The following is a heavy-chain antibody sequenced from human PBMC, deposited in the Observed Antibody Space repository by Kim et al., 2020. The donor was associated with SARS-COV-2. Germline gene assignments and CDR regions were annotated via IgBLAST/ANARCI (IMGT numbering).Heavy chain of an antibody. J-gene: IGHJ4*02. D-gene: IGHD3-10*01. CDR1: GFTFSSYW. CDR2: IKQDGSEK. Sequence: GGSLRLSCAASGFTFSSYWMSWVRQAPGKGLEWVANIKQDGSEKYYVDSVKGRFTISRDNAKNSLYLQMNSLRAEDTAVYYCARVFTMVRGRGFDYWGQGTLVTVSS. CDR3: ARVFTMVRGRGFDY. V-gene: IGHV3-7*03.